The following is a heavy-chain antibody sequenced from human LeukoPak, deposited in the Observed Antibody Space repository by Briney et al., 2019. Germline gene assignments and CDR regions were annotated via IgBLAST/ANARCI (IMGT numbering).Heavy chain of an antibody. CDR1: GYTFTSYG. Sequence: GASVKVSCKASGYTFTSYGISWVRQAPGQGLEWMGWISAYNGNTNYAQKFQGRVTMTRSTSISTAYMELSSLRSEDTAVYYCARGLMWSPSIFDPWGQGTLVTVSS. D-gene: IGHD2-2*01. CDR2: ISAYNGNT. V-gene: IGHV1-18*01. J-gene: IGHJ5*02. CDR3: ARGLMWSPSIFDP.